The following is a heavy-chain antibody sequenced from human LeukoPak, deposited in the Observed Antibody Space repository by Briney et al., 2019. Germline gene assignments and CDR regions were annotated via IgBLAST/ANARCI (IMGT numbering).Heavy chain of an antibody. J-gene: IGHJ5*02. Sequence: SETLSLTCAVSGYSISSGYYWGWIRQPPGKGLEWIGSIYHSGSTYYKPSLKSRVTISVDTSKNQFSLKLSSVTAADTAVYYCARSPGVVVRLDWFDPWGQGTLVTVSS. D-gene: IGHD2-2*01. CDR2: IYHSGST. CDR1: GYSISSGYY. V-gene: IGHV4-38-2*01. CDR3: ARSPGVVVRLDWFDP.